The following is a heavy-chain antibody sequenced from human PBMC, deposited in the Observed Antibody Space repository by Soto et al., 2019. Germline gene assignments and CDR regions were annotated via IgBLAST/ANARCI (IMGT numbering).Heavy chain of an antibody. J-gene: IGHJ4*02. CDR3: ARSGVWGSYRYTTYFDY. CDR2: IYHSGST. V-gene: IGHV4-4*02. CDR1: GGSISSSNW. D-gene: IGHD3-16*02. Sequence: QVQLQESGPGLVKPSGTLSLTCAVSGGSISSSNWWSWVRQPPGKGLEWIGEIYHSGSTNYNPSLKSRVTISVDKSKNQCSLTLSSVTAADTAVYYCARSGVWGSYRYTTYFDYWGPGTLGTVSS.